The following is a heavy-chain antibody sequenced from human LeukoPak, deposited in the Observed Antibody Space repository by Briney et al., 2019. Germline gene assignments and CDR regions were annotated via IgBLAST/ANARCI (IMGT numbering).Heavy chain of an antibody. J-gene: IGHJ4*02. D-gene: IGHD6-13*01. Sequence: GGSLRLSCAASGFTFSSYGMSWDRQAPGKGLEWVSAVSGSGESTYNADSVKGRFTISRDNSKNTLYLQMNRLRAEDTAVYYCAKDSRTTYDSSWLYYFDSWGQGTLVTVSS. CDR3: AKDSRTTYDSSWLYYFDS. CDR2: VSGSGEST. CDR1: GFTFSSYG. V-gene: IGHV3-23*01.